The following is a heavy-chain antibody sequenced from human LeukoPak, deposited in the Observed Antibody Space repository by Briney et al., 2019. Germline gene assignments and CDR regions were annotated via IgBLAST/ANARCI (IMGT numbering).Heavy chain of an antibody. V-gene: IGHV3-13*01. CDR1: GFAFSNFD. Sequence: PGGSLRLSCTASGFAFSNFDFHWVRHLRGKGLERGSHIDTAGGTYYPGSVKGRFTISRAKAKKSLYLQMHNLRVGDTALYFCARGSPWSYYYMDGGGGGTAVAVS. CDR2: IDTAGGT. CDR3: ARGSPWSYYYMDG. J-gene: IGHJ6*03. D-gene: IGHD3-3*01.